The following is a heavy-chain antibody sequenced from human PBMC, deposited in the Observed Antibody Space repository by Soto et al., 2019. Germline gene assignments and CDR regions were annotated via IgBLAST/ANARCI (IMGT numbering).Heavy chain of an antibody. Sequence: QVQLVQSGAEVKNAGSSVKVSCKASGGTFSSYAISWVRQAPGQGLEWMGGIIPIFGTANYAQKFQGRVTITADKSTSTAYMELSSLRSEDTAVYYWAREVAARQRWFDPWGQGTLVTVSS. V-gene: IGHV1-69*06. CDR1: GGTFSSYA. D-gene: IGHD6-6*01. CDR3: AREVAARQRWFDP. J-gene: IGHJ5*02. CDR2: IIPIFGTA.